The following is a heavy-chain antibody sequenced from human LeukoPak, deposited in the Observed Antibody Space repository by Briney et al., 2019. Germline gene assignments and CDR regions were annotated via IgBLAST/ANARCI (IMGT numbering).Heavy chain of an antibody. D-gene: IGHD3-10*01. J-gene: IGHJ5*02. CDR3: ARGRHGDSIRGVWFDP. CDR1: GFTFSDYY. Sequence: GGSLRLSCAASGFTFSDYYMSWIRQAPGKGPEWVSYISGSGSIIYYADSVKGPFTISRDNAKNSLYLQMNSLRAEDTAVYYCARGRHGDSIRGVWFDPWGQGTLVTVSS. V-gene: IGHV3-11*01. CDR2: ISGSGSII.